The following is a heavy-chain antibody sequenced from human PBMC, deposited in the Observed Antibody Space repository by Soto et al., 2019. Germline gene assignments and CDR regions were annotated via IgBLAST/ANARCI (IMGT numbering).Heavy chain of an antibody. V-gene: IGHV5-10-1*01. CDR2: IDPSDSYT. D-gene: IGHD3-3*01. CDR3: ARHAYYFWSGHPNPRYYYGMDV. J-gene: IGHJ6*02. Sequence: GESLKISCKGSGYSFTSYWISWVRQMPGKGLEWMGRIDPSDSYTNYSPSFQGHVTISADKSISTAYLQWSSLKASDTAMYYCARHAYYFWSGHPNPRYYYGMDVWGQGTTVTVSS. CDR1: GYSFTSYW.